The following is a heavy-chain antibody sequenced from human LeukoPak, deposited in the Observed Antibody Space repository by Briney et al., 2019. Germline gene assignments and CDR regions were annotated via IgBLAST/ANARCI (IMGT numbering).Heavy chain of an antibody. Sequence: ASVKVSCKASGYTFTHYGICWVRQATGQGLEWMGWMNPNSGNTGYAQKFQGRVTITRNTSISTAYMELSSLRSEDTAVYYCARGNWAYSSGRIYYYYYMDVWGKGTTVTVSS. J-gene: IGHJ6*03. D-gene: IGHD6-19*01. CDR1: GYTFTHYG. CDR3: ARGNWAYSSGRIYYYYYMDV. V-gene: IGHV1-8*03. CDR2: MNPNSGNT.